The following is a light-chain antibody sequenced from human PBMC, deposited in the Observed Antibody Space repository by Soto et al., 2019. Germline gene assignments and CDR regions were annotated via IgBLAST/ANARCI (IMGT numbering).Light chain of an antibody. CDR3: QQRMNWPIT. CDR1: QTVTNH. CDR2: DAS. Sequence: EIVLTQSPATLSLSPGGRATLSCRASQTVTNHLAWYQQKAGQAPRLLIFDASTRASGIPPRFSGSGSGTDFTLTISRVDPDDFAVYYCQQRMNWPITFGGGTMVDIK. J-gene: IGKJ4*01. V-gene: IGKV3-11*01.